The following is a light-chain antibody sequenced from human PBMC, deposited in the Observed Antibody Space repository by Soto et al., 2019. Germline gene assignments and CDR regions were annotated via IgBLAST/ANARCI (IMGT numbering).Light chain of an antibody. Sequence: QSALIQPASLSGSPGQSITISCTGTSTDIGSYNYVSWYQQHPGKAPKLMIFDVSYRPSGISDRFSGSKSGNTASLTISGLQPEDEADYYCSSYGASSTLFGGGTKVTVL. J-gene: IGLJ2*01. CDR1: STDIGSYNY. CDR2: DVS. CDR3: SSYGASSTL. V-gene: IGLV2-14*03.